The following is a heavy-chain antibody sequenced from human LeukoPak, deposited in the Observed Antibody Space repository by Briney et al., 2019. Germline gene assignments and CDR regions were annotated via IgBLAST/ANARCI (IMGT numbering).Heavy chain of an antibody. D-gene: IGHD3-10*01. CDR1: GFTVSSNY. CDR3: ARESKADYYGSGSYYSDY. Sequence: GGSLRLSCAASGFTVSSNYMSWVRQAPGKGLEWVSVIYSGGSTYYADSVKGRFTISRDNSKNTLYLQMNSLRAEDTAVYYCARESKADYYGSGSYYSDYWGQGTLVTVSS. CDR2: IYSGGST. V-gene: IGHV3-53*01. J-gene: IGHJ4*02.